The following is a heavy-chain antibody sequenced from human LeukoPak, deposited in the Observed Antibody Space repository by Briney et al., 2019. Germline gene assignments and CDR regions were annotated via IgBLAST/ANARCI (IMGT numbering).Heavy chain of an antibody. CDR2: ISAYNGNT. D-gene: IGHD3-22*01. J-gene: IGHJ4*02. Sequence: GASVKVSCKASGYTFTSYGISWVRQAPGQGLEWMGWISAYNGNTNYAQKLQGRVTMTRDTSISTAYMELSRLRSDGTAVYYCARHNGYWYYFDYWGQGTLVTVSS. CDR3: ARHNGYWYYFDY. V-gene: IGHV1-18*01. CDR1: GYTFTSYG.